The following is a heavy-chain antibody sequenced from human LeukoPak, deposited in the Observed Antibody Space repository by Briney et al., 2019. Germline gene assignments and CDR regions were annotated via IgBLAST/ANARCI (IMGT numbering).Heavy chain of an antibody. CDR1: GSTFSSYG. Sequence: PGGSLRLSCAASGSTFSSYGMHWVRQAPGKGLEWVAVIWYDGSNKYYADSVKGRFTISRDNSKNTLYLQMNSLRAEDRAVYYCARDPGYCSGGSCYSDGMDVWGQGTTVTVSS. J-gene: IGHJ6*02. V-gene: IGHV3-33*01. CDR3: ARDPGYCSGGSCYSDGMDV. CDR2: IWYDGSNK. D-gene: IGHD2-15*01.